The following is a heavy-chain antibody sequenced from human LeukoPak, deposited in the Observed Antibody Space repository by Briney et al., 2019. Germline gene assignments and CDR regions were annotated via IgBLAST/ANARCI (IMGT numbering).Heavy chain of an antibody. CDR3: ARSRAVEWELRTDYYYYMDV. CDR1: GGTFISYA. D-gene: IGHD1-26*01. J-gene: IGHJ6*03. Sequence: SVKVSCKASGGTFISYAISWVRQAPGQGLEWMGGIIPIFGTANYAQKFQGRVTITTDESTSTAYMELSSLRSEDTAVYYCARSRAVEWELRTDYYYYMDVWGKGTTVTVSS. V-gene: IGHV1-69*05. CDR2: IIPIFGTA.